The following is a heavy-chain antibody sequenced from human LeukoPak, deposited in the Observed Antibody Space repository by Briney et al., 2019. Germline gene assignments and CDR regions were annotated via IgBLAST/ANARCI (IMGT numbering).Heavy chain of an antibody. D-gene: IGHD2-21*02. V-gene: IGHV3-30-3*01. CDR1: GFTFSSYA. CDR3: ASAYCGGDCYHSLLTD. CDR2: ISYDASNK. J-gene: IGHJ1*01. Sequence: QPGGSLRLSCAASGFTFSSYAMHWVRQAPGKGLEWVAVISYDASNKYYADSVKGRFTISRDNSKNTLYLQMNNVRAEDTAVYYCASAYCGGDCYHSLLTDWGQGARVIVSS.